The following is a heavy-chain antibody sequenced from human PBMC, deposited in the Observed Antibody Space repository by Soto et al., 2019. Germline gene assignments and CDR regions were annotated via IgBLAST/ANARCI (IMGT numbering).Heavy chain of an antibody. J-gene: IGHJ4*02. Sequence: SETLSLTCAVYGGSFSGYYWSWIRQPPGKGLEWIGEINHSGSTNYNPSLKSRVTISVDTSKNQFSLKLSSVTAADTAVYYCARYCGGDCYLYYFDYWGQGTLVTVSS. CDR3: ARYCGGDCYLYYFDY. CDR1: GGSFSGYY. V-gene: IGHV4-34*01. D-gene: IGHD2-21*01. CDR2: INHSGST.